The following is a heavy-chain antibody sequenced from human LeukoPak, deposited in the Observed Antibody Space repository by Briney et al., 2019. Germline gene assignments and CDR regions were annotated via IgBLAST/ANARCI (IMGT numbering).Heavy chain of an antibody. CDR1: GFTFSRNA. CDR3: AKPGYCSSATSCLNWFDP. J-gene: IGHJ5*02. V-gene: IGHV3-30*18. D-gene: IGHD2-8*02. CDR2: ISYDGSDK. Sequence: TGGSLRLSCVASGFTFSRNAMHWVRQAPGKGPEWVAIISYDGSDKYYADSVEGRFTISRDNSQNTLYLQMNSLRAEDTAVYYCAKPGYCSSATSCLNWFDPWGQGTLVTVSS.